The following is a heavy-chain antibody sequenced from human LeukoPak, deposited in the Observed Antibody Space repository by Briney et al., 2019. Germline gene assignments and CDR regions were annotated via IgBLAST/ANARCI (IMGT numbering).Heavy chain of an antibody. CDR3: ARLPLGEGSYYYYYMDV. J-gene: IGHJ6*03. CDR2: ISSSSSYI. V-gene: IGHV3-21*01. CDR1: GFTFSSYS. Sequence: GGSLRLSCAASGFTFSSYSMNWVRQAPGKGLEWVSSISSSSSYIYYADSVKGRFTISRDNAKNSLYLQMNSLRAEDTAVYYCARLPLGEGSYYYYYMDVWGKGTTVTVSS. D-gene: IGHD3-10*01.